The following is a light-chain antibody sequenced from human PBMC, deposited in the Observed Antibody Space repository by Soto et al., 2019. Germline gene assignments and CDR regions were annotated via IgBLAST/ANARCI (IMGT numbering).Light chain of an antibody. CDR2: DVS. Sequence: IGLTQSPATLSVSPCEIATLSCSSSQSVSSNLAWYQQKPGQAPRLLIYDVSTRATGIPARFSGSGSGAEFTLTISSLHSEDFAVYYCQQYRNWPPITFGQGTRLEIK. V-gene: IGKV3-15*01. J-gene: IGKJ5*01. CDR3: QQYRNWPPIT. CDR1: QSVSSN.